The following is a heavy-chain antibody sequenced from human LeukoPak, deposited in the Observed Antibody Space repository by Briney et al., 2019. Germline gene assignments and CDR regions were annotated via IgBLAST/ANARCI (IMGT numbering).Heavy chain of an antibody. V-gene: IGHV4-59*01. J-gene: IGHJ6*03. CDR2: IYYSGST. CDR3: ASVSYYYYYMDV. CDR1: DGSISSYY. Sequence: SETLSLTCTVSDGSISSYYWSWIRQPPGKGLEWIGYIYYSGSTNYNPSLKSRVTISVDTSKNQFSLKLSSVTAADTAVYYCASVSYYYYYMDVWGKGTTVTISS.